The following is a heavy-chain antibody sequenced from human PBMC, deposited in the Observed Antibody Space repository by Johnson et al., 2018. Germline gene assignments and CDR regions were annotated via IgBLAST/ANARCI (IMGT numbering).Heavy chain of an antibody. Sequence: VQLVESGGGLVQPGGSLRLSCAASGFTFSSYAMSWVRQAPGKGLEWVSDITGSGASTYYADSVKGRFTISRDNSKNTLYLQMSIVRVEDTAIYYCAKSAGYASSWYKDYGGQGTLVTVSA. CDR3: AKSAGYASSWYKDY. CDR1: GFTFSSYA. D-gene: IGHD6-13*01. J-gene: IGHJ4*02. CDR2: ITGSGAST. V-gene: IGHV3-23*04.